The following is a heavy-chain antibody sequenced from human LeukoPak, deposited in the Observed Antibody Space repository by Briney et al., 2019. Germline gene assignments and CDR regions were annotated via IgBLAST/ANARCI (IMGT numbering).Heavy chain of an antibody. Sequence: SQTLSLTCAISGDSVSVKSDVWNWIRQSPSRGLEWLGRTYYRSKWINDYATSVKSRIIISPDTSKNQFSLHLNSVAPEDTAVYYCARDADWAYDAFDIWGQGTMVTVSS. D-gene: IGHD3-9*01. CDR1: GDSVSVKSDV. CDR3: ARDADWAYDAFDI. CDR2: TYYRSKWIN. V-gene: IGHV6-1*01. J-gene: IGHJ3*02.